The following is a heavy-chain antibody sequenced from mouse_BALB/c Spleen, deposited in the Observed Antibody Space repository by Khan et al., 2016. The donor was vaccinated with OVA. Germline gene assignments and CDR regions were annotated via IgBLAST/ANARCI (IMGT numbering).Heavy chain of an antibody. CDR2: ISNGGGST. CDR3: ARQRYGAMDY. CDR1: GFTFSDYY. D-gene: IGHD1-1*01. V-gene: IGHV5-12*02. J-gene: IGHJ4*01. Sequence: EVELVESGGGLVQPGGSLKLSCATSGFTFSDYYMYWVRQTPERRLEWVAYISNGGGSTYYPDTVKGRFTLSRDNAKNTLYLQMSRLKSEDTARYYGARQRYGAMDYWGQGTSVTVSS.